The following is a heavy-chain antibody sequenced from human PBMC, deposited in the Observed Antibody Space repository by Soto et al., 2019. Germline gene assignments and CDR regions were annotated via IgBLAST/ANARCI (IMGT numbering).Heavy chain of an antibody. V-gene: IGHV4-39*01. D-gene: IGHD2-21*01. CDR2: IYYSGST. CDR3: ARHAKDWPLPLDSSDP. J-gene: IGHJ5*02. Sequence: SETLSLTCTVSGGSISSSSYYWVLIRQPPGKGLEWIGSIYYSGSTYYNPSLKSRVTISVDTSKNQFSLKLSSVTAADTAVYYCARHAKDWPLPLDSSDPRGPAPRLTLSS. CDR1: GGSISSSSYY.